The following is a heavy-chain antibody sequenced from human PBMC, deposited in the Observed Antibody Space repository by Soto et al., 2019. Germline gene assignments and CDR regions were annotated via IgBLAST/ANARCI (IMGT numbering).Heavy chain of an antibody. J-gene: IGHJ3*02. D-gene: IGHD5-12*01. Sequence: GGSLTLSCAASGFTFSSYSLNWVRQAPGKGLEWVSSISSSSSYIYYADSVKGRFTISRDNAKNSLYLQMNSLRAEDTAVYYCASSPGFVDYAFDIWGQGTMVTVSS. V-gene: IGHV3-21*01. CDR3: ASSPGFVDYAFDI. CDR1: GFTFSSYS. CDR2: ISSSSSYI.